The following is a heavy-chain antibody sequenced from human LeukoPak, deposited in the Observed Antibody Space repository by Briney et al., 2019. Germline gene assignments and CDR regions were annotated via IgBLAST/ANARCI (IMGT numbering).Heavy chain of an antibody. D-gene: IGHD1-26*01. J-gene: IGHJ4*02. Sequence: SETLSLTCTVSGGSISSGSYYWSWIRQPAGKGLEWIGRIYTSGSTNYNPSLKRRVTISVDTSKNQFSLKLSSVTAADTAVYYCARLDSGTYDYWGQGTLVTVSS. CDR2: IYTSGST. CDR1: GGSISSGSYY. V-gene: IGHV4-61*02. CDR3: ARLDSGTYDY.